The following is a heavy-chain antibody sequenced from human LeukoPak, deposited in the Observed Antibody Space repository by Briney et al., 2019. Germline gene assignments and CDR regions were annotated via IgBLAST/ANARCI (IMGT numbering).Heavy chain of an antibody. CDR1: GFTVSTYW. CDR3: ARVVSSANRAFDI. D-gene: IGHD4/OR15-4a*01. V-gene: IGHV3-74*01. Sequence: PGGSRRLSCTASGFTVSTYWIHWVRQAPGRGLVWVSRISSDGVNINYADSVKGRFIISRDDAKNTVYLQMNSLSADDTAVYYCARVVSSANRAFDIWGQGTVVTVSS. CDR2: ISSDGVNI. J-gene: IGHJ3*02.